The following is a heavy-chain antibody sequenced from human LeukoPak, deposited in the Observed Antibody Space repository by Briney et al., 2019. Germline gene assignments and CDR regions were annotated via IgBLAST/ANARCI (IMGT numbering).Heavy chain of an antibody. V-gene: IGHV3-66*01. CDR2: IYSGGTT. D-gene: IGHD3-22*01. CDR1: GFTVSSNY. J-gene: IGHJ4*02. CDR3: ARAGSYYDSSGYWYFDY. Sequence: GGSLRLSCAASGFTVSSNYMTWVRQAPGKGLEWVSIIYSGGTTYYADSVKGRFTISRDNSKNTLYLQMNSLRAEDTAVYYCARAGSYYDSSGYWYFDYWGQGTLVTVSS.